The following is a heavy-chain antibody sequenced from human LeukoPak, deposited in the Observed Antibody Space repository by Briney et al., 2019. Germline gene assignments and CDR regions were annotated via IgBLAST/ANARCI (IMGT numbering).Heavy chain of an antibody. D-gene: IGHD3-9*01. V-gene: IGHV3-48*03. J-gene: IGHJ4*02. CDR1: GFTFSSYE. CDR2: ISSSGSTI. CDR3: AKDSVSYYDILTFDY. Sequence: GGSLRLSCAASGFTFSSYEMNWVRQAPGKGLEWVSYISSSGSTIYYADSVKGRFTISRDNAKNSLYLQMNSLRAEDTALYYCAKDSVSYYDILTFDYWGQGTLVTVSS.